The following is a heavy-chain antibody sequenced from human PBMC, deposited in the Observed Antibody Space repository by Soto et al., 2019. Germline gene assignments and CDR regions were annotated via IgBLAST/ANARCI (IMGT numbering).Heavy chain of an antibody. J-gene: IGHJ6*02. CDR3: ARARYYDFWSGYYRHYYYYYGMDV. Sequence: QVQLVQSGAEVKKPGSSVKVSCKASGGTFSSYAISWVRQAPGQGLEWMGGIMPIFGTANYAQKFQGRVTITADESTSTAYMELSSLRSEDTAVYYCARARYYDFWSGYYRHYYYYYGMDVWGQGTTVTVSS. D-gene: IGHD3-3*01. CDR1: GGTFSSYA. V-gene: IGHV1-69*01. CDR2: IMPIFGTA.